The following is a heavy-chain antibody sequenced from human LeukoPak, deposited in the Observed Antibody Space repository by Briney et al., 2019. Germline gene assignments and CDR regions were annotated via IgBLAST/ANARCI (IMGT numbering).Heavy chain of an antibody. V-gene: IGHV3-7*01. J-gene: IGHJ4*02. Sequence: GGSLRLSCAASGFTFSSYWMSWVRQAPGKGLEWVANIKQDGSERYYVDSVKGRFTISRDNAKNSLYLQMNSLRAEDTAVYYCARAQQQLVGVFDYWGQGTLVTVSS. CDR2: IKQDGSER. CDR1: GFTFSSYW. D-gene: IGHD6-13*01. CDR3: ARAQQQLVGVFDY.